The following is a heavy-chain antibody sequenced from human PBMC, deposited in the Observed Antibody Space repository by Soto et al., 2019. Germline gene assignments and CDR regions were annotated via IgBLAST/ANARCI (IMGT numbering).Heavy chain of an antibody. CDR1: GFTFSTYG. CDR2: IWYDGTNR. Sequence: GGSLRLSCAASGFTFSTYGMHWVRQAPGKGLEWVAVIWYDGTNRDYVDSVKGRFTISRDNSKNTLFLQMNSLRAEDTAVYYCARLFDYYYYMDVWGKGTTVTVSS. V-gene: IGHV3-33*01. J-gene: IGHJ6*03. CDR3: ARLFDYYYYMDV.